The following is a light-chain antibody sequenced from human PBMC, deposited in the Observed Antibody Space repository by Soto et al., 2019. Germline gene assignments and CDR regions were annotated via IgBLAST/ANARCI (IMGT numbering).Light chain of an antibody. V-gene: IGKV3-20*01. Sequence: EIGLTQSPGTLSLSPGDRVTLSCRASQSVSSNYLAWYQQKPGQAPRLLIYATSSRATGIPDRFSGSGSGXDXTXXXXXXXPXDFAMYXXXXXXDYNSPRYSFGQGTRLEI. CDR3: XXXXDYNSPRYS. J-gene: IGKJ2*03. CDR1: QSVSSNY. CDR2: ATS.